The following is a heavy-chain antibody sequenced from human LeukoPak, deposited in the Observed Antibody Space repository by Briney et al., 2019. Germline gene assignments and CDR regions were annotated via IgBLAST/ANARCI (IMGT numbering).Heavy chain of an antibody. V-gene: IGHV3-74*01. Sequence: GGSLRLSCAASGFTFSSYWMHWVRQAPGKGLVWVSRINSDGSSTSYADSVKGRFIISRDNAKNTLYLQMNSLRAEDTAVYYCARSGSSGWYDYWGQGTLVTVSS. CDR2: INSDGSST. CDR1: GFTFSSYW. D-gene: IGHD6-19*01. J-gene: IGHJ4*02. CDR3: ARSGSSGWYDY.